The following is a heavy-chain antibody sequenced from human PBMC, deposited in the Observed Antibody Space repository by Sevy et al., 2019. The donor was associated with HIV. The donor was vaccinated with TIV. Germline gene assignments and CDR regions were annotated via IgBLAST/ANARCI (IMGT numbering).Heavy chain of an antibody. CDR2: IYYSGST. CDR1: GGSISSYY. CDR3: ARDRRRFRD. D-gene: IGHD3-10*01. V-gene: IGHV4-59*01. J-gene: IGHJ4*02. Sequence: TLSLTCTVSGGSISSYYWSWIQQPPGKGLEWIGYIYYSGSTNYNPSLKSRVTISVDTSKNQFSLKLSSVTAADTAVYYCARDRRRFRDWGQGTLVTVSS.